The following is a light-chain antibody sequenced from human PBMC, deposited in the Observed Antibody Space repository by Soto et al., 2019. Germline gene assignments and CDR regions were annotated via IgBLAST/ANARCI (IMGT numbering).Light chain of an antibody. Sequence: QSALTQPPSASGSPGQSVTISCTGTSSDVGGYNYVSWYQQHPGKAPKFMIYEVTNRPSGVSNRFSGSKSGNTASLTISGLQADDDTDYYCSSYTSSSTLVFGGGTKLTVL. J-gene: IGLJ3*02. CDR1: SSDVGGYNY. CDR3: SSYTSSSTLV. CDR2: EVT. V-gene: IGLV2-14*01.